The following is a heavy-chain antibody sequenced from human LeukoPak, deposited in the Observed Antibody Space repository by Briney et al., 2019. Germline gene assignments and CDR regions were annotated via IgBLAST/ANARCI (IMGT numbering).Heavy chain of an antibody. J-gene: IGHJ5*02. CDR2: IIPIFGTA. Sequence: ATVKVSCKASGYTFTGHYIHWVRQAPGQGLEWMGGIIPIFGTANYAQKFQGRVTITRNTSISTAYMELSSLRSEDTAVYYCARGLLSFMRSDYSNYWDNWFDPWGQGTLVTVSS. D-gene: IGHD4-11*01. V-gene: IGHV1-8*03. CDR3: ARGLLSFMRSDYSNYWDNWFDP. CDR1: GYTFTGHY.